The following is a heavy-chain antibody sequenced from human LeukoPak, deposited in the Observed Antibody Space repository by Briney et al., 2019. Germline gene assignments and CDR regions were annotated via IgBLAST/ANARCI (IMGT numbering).Heavy chain of an antibody. D-gene: IGHD2-15*01. CDR2: ISSSGRTI. V-gene: IGHV3-48*03. CDR3: VRRYCSSSSCTLDS. CDR1: GFTFSSYE. Sequence: GGSLRLSCAASGFTFSSYEMIWVRQAPGKGLEWVSCISSSGRTIFYADSVKGRFTVSRDNAKNSLYLQMNSLRAEDTAVYYCVRRYCSSSSCTLDSWGQGTLVTVSS. J-gene: IGHJ4*02.